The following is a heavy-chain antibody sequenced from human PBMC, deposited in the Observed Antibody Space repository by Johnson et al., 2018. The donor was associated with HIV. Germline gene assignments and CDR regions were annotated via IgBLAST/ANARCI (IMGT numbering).Heavy chain of an antibody. V-gene: IGHV3-66*01. Sequence: EVQLVESGGGLVQPGGSLRLSCAASGFTFSSNYMSWVRQAPGKGLEWVSVIYSGGSTYYADSVKGRFTISRDNSKNTLYLQMNSLRAEDTAVYYCARGYGVVIALLDAFDIWGQGTMVTVSS. CDR3: ARGYGVVIALLDAFDI. D-gene: IGHD2-21*01. CDR2: IYSGGST. J-gene: IGHJ3*02. CDR1: GFTFSSNY.